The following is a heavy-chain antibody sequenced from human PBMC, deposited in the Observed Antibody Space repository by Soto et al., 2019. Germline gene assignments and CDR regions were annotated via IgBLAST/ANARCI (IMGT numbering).Heavy chain of an antibody. CDR1: GDSFASYW. CDR2: IYPVDSYT. D-gene: IGHD3-10*01. CDR3: ARLIYGSSSAGYWFDP. Sequence: ESLTISYKGCGDSFASYWIVWVRQMPGKGLEWMGIIYPVDSYTRYSPSFQGQVTISADKSISTAYLHWSSLKASDTAMYYCARLIYGSSSAGYWFDPWGQGTLVTVSS. J-gene: IGHJ5*02. V-gene: IGHV5-51*01.